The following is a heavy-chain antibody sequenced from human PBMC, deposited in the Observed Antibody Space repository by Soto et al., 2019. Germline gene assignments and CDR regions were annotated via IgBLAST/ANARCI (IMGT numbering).Heavy chain of an antibody. CDR1: GGTFSSYT. Sequence: QVQLVQSGAEVKKPGSSVKVSCKASGGTFSSYTINWVRQAPGQGLEWMGRIIPIFGMANYAQKFQGRFTITADESTSTAYMQLSSLRSDDTGLYYCAREEAQYQLLHSYYDMDVWGKATTVTVSS. CDR3: AREEAQYQLLHSYYDMDV. J-gene: IGHJ6*03. D-gene: IGHD2-2*01. V-gene: IGHV1-69*08. CDR2: IIPIFGMA.